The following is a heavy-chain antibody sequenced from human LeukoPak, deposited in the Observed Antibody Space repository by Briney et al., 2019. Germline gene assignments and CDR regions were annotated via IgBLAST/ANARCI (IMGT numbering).Heavy chain of an antibody. V-gene: IGHV3-15*01. D-gene: IGHD2-2*01. Sequence: GGSLRLSCAASGFTFSNAWMSWVCQAPGKGLEWVGRIKSKTDGGTTDYAAPVKGRFTISRDDSKNTLYLQMNSLKTEDTAVYYCTTATACSSTSCYATYWGQGTLVTVSS. CDR2: IKSKTDGGTT. CDR3: TTATACSSTSCYATY. J-gene: IGHJ4*02. CDR1: GFTFSNAW.